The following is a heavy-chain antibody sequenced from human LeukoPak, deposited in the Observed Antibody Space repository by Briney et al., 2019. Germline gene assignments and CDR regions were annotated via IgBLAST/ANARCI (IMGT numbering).Heavy chain of an antibody. J-gene: IGHJ4*02. V-gene: IGHV1-18*01. CDR3: ARDDEPEGSGSFDY. CDR2: ISAYNGNT. Sequence: ASVKVSCKASGYTFTSYGISWVRQAPGQGLEWMGWISAYNGNTNYAQKLQGRVTMTTDTSTSTAYMELRSLRSDDTVVYYCARDDEPEGSGSFDYWGQGTLVTVSS. D-gene: IGHD3-10*01. CDR1: GYTFTSYG.